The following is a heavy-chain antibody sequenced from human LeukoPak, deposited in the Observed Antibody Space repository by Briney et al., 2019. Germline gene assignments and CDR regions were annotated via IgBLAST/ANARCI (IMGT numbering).Heavy chain of an antibody. V-gene: IGHV3-66*01. CDR2: IYSGGST. Sequence: GGSLRLSCAASGFTVSSNYMSWVRQAPGKGLEWVSVIYSGGSTYYADSVKGRFTISRDNSKNTLYLQMNSLRPEDTAVYYCARARPSMWIDYWGQGTLVTVSS. D-gene: IGHD5-12*01. J-gene: IGHJ4*02. CDR1: GFTVSSNY. CDR3: ARARPSMWIDY.